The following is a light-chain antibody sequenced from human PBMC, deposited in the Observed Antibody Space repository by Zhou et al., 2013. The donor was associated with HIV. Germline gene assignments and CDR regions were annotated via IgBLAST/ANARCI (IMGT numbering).Light chain of an antibody. Sequence: EIVLTQSPGTLSLSPGERATLSCRASQSVSSSYLAWYQQKPGQSPRLLIYGTSSRATGIPDRFSGGGSGTDFTLTISRLEPEDFAVYYCQQYGRSPGTTFGQGT. CDR3: QQYGRSPGTT. CDR1: QSVSSSY. V-gene: IGKV3-20*01. CDR2: GTS. J-gene: IGKJ5*01.